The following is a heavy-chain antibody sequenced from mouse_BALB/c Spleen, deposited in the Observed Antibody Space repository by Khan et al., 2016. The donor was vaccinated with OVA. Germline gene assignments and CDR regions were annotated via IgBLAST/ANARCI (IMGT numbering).Heavy chain of an antibody. Sequence: VQLQQPGAELVRPGALVKLSCKASAFNIKDYYIHWVKQRPAQGLEWIGWIDPENGNTISDPKFQGKASITADTSSNTAYLKLSSLTSEDTVVYYCARSGYEAWFSYWGHGTLVTVSA. CDR2: IDPENGNT. V-gene: IGHV14-1*02. CDR3: ARSGYEAWFSY. CDR1: AFNIKDYY. J-gene: IGHJ3*01. D-gene: IGHD3-1*01.